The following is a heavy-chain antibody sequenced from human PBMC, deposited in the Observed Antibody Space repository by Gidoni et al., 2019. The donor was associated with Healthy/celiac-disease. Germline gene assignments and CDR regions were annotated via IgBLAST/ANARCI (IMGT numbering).Heavy chain of an antibody. D-gene: IGHD4-17*01. Sequence: EVQLVESGGGLVQPGGSLRLSCAASGFTFSSYEMNWVRQAPGKGLEWVSYISSSGSTIYYADSVKGRFTISRDNAKNSLYLQMNSLRAEDTAVYYCARDCEVGYGDYCFDPWGQGTLVTVSS. CDR1: GFTFSSYE. CDR2: ISSSGSTI. CDR3: ARDCEVGYGDYCFDP. V-gene: IGHV3-48*03. J-gene: IGHJ5*02.